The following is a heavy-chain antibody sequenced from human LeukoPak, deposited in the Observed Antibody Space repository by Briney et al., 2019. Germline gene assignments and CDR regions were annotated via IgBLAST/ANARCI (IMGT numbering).Heavy chain of an antibody. CDR1: GFTFSSYA. CDR3: VRDGGAGSDY. CDR2: LSGSGVTT. V-gene: IGHV3-23*01. J-gene: IGHJ4*02. Sequence: GGSLRLSCAASGFTFSSYAMSWVRQAPGKGLEWVSALSGSGVTTYYADSVKGRFTISRDNSKNTLYLQMDSLRGDDTAMYYCVRDGGAGSDYWGQGSLVTASS. D-gene: IGHD3-16*01.